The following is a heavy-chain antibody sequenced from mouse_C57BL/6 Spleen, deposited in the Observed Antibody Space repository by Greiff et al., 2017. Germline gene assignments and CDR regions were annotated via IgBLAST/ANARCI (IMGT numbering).Heavy chain of an antibody. CDR1: GFTFSSYA. J-gene: IGHJ2*01. CDR3: ARDFPYYFDY. CDR2: ISDGGSYT. V-gene: IGHV5-4*01. Sequence: EVQVVESGGGLVKPGGSLKLSCAASGFTFSSYAMSWVRQTPEKRLEWVATISDGGSYTYYPDNVKGRFTISRDNAKNNLYLQMSHLKSEDTAMYYCARDFPYYFDYWGQGTTLTVSS.